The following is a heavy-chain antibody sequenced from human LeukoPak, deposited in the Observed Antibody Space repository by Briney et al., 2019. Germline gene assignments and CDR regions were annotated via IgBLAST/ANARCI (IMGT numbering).Heavy chain of an antibody. V-gene: IGHV5-51*01. CDR1: GYSFTSYW. CDR3: ARLYYDILTGYPQYFDY. D-gene: IGHD3-9*01. J-gene: IGHJ4*02. Sequence: GESLKISCKGSGYSFTSYWIGWVRQMPGKGLEWMGIIYPGDSDTRYSPSFQGQVTISADKSISTAYLQWSSLKASDTAMYYSARLYYDILTGYPQYFDYWGQGTLVTVSS. CDR2: IYPGDSDT.